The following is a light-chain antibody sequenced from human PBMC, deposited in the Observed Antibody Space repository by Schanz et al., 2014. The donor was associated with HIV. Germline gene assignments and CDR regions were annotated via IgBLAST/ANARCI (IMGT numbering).Light chain of an antibody. CDR3: QQYNKWPRVT. Sequence: EIVLTQSPGTLSLSPGERATLSCRASQTIGSSYLAWYQQRPGQAPRLLIYGASIRATDIPARFSGGGSGTEFTLTINSLQSEDFAVYYCQQYNKWPRVTFGGGTKVEIK. V-gene: IGKV3-15*01. J-gene: IGKJ4*01. CDR2: GAS. CDR1: QTIGSSY.